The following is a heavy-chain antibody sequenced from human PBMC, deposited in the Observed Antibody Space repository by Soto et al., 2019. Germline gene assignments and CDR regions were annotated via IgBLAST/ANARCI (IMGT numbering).Heavy chain of an antibody. CDR2: IYHGGST. Sequence: SETLSLTCAVSGGSISSGGYSWSWIRQPPGKGLEWIGYIYHGGSTYYNPSLKSRVTISVDRSKNQFSLKLSSVTAADTAVYYCARAKDCSGGSCYWFDPWGQGTLVTVSS. V-gene: IGHV4-30-2*01. CDR3: ARAKDCSGGSCYWFDP. J-gene: IGHJ5*02. D-gene: IGHD2-15*01. CDR1: GGSISSGGYS.